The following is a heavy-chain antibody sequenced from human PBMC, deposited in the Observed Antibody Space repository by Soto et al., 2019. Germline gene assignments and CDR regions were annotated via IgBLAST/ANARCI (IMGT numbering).Heavy chain of an antibody. CDR2: IYYSGST. CDR1: GGSISSGDYY. D-gene: IGHD1-26*01. Sequence: SETLSLTCTVSGGSISSGDYYWSWIRQPPGKGLEWIGYIYYSGSTYYNPSLKSRVTISVDTSKNQFSLKLSSVTAADTAVYYCARDSVRVGSYYYYGMDVWGQGTTVTVSS. J-gene: IGHJ6*02. CDR3: ARDSVRVGSYYYYGMDV. V-gene: IGHV4-30-4*01.